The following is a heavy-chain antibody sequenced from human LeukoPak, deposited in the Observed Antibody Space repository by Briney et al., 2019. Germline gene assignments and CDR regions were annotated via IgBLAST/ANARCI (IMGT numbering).Heavy chain of an antibody. V-gene: IGHV3-23*01. CDR1: GFTFSSYA. CDR3: AKHIVVVTAITTRPGY. D-gene: IGHD2-21*02. Sequence: PGGSLRLSCAASGFTFSSYAMSWVRQAPGKGLEWVSAISGSGGSTYYADSVKGRFTISRDNSKNTLYLQMNSLRAEDTAVYYCAKHIVVVTAITTRPGYWGQGTLVTVSS. J-gene: IGHJ4*02. CDR2: ISGSGGST.